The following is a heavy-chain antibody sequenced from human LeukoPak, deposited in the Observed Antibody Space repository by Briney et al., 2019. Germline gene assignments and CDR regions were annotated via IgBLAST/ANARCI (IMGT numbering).Heavy chain of an antibody. CDR1: GGSFSGYY. V-gene: IGHV4-34*01. D-gene: IGHD3-10*01. J-gene: IGHJ6*03. CDR2: INHSGST. Sequence: SETLSLTCAVYGGSFSGYYWSWIRQPPGKGLEWIGEINHSGSTNYNPSLKSRVTISVDTSKNQFSLKLSSVTAADTAVYYCARDRGITIVRGVKFYYYYYMDVWGKGTTVTVSS. CDR3: ARDRGITIVRGVKFYYYYYMDV.